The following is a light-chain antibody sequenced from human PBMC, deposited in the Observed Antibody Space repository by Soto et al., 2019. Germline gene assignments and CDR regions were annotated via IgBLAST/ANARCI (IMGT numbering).Light chain of an antibody. Sequence: QSVLTQSPSASASLGASVKLTCTLSSGHSTYAIAWHQQQPEKGPRYLMKLTSDGSHTKGDGIPDRFSGSSSGAERYLTISGLQSEDEADYYCQTWGTGIRVFGGGTKLTVL. J-gene: IGLJ3*02. CDR3: QTWGTGIRV. CDR2: LTSDGSH. V-gene: IGLV4-69*01. CDR1: SGHSTYA.